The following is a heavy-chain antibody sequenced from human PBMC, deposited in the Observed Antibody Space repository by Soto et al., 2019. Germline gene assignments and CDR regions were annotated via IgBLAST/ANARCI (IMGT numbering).Heavy chain of an antibody. CDR2: IYHSGST. CDR1: GGSISSSNW. V-gene: IGHV4-4*02. J-gene: IGHJ5*02. Sequence: QVQLQESGPGLVKPSGTLSLTCAVSGGSISSSNWWSWVRQPPGKGLEWIGEIYHSGSTNYNPSLKSRVTISVDTSKNQFSLKLSSVTAADTAVYYCARKRSLADDWFGEILNWFDPWGQGTLVTVSS. CDR3: ARKRSLADDWFGEILNWFDP. D-gene: IGHD3-10*01.